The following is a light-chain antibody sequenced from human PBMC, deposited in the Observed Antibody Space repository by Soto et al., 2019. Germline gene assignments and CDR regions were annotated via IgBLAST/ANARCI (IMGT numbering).Light chain of an antibody. CDR2: DAS. CDR3: QLYSRSPRQIT. V-gene: IGKV3D-15*01. CDR1: ENVDNN. Sequence: EIVLTQSPATLSVSPGGRATLSCRASENVDNNLAWYQQKPGQAPSLLIYDASTRATATPARFSGSGSGTEFTLTISGLQSEDFAVYYCQLYSRSPRQITFGQGTRLEIK. J-gene: IGKJ5*01.